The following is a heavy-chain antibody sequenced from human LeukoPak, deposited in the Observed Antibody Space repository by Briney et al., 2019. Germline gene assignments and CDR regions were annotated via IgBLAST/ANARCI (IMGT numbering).Heavy chain of an antibody. Sequence: SETLSLTCTVSGDSISSHYWSWIRQPPGKGLEWIGYIYYSGTTNYNPSLKSRVTISIDTSENQFSLKLSSVTAADTAVYFCASVTGSATSFDFWGQGTLVTVSS. CDR3: ASVTGSATSFDF. CDR2: IYYSGTT. V-gene: IGHV4-59*11. J-gene: IGHJ4*02. CDR1: GDSISSHY. D-gene: IGHD3-10*01.